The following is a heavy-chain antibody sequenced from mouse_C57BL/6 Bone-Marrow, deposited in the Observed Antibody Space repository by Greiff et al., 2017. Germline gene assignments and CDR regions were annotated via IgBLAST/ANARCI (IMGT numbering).Heavy chain of an antibody. V-gene: IGHV3-6*01. CDR2: ISYDGSN. J-gene: IGHJ2*01. CDR1: GYSITSGYY. D-gene: IGHD2-12*01. CDR3: ARAPLRLDFDY. Sequence: EVQLVESGPGLVKPSQSLSLTCSVTGYSITSGYYWNWIRQFPGNKLEWMGYISYDGSNNYNPSLKNRISITRDTSKNQFFLKLNSVTTEDTATYYCARAPLRLDFDYWGQGTTLTVSS.